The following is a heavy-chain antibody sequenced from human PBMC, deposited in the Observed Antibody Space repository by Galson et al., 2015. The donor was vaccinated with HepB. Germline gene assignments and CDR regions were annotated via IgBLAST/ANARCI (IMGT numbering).Heavy chain of an antibody. Sequence: SLRLSCAASGFTFSSYDMNWVRQAPGKGLEWVSYISSSGSTIYYADSVKGRFTISRDNAKNSLYLQMNSLRAEDTAVYYCARDGYDFWSGYGHYYGMDVWGQGTTVTVSS. V-gene: IGHV3-48*03. D-gene: IGHD3-3*01. CDR3: ARDGYDFWSGYGHYYGMDV. CDR1: GFTFSSYD. J-gene: IGHJ6*02. CDR2: ISSSGSTI.